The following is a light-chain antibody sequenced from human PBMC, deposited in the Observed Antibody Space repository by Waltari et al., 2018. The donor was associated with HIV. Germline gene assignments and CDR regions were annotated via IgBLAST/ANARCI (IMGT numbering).Light chain of an antibody. J-gene: IGLJ2*01. CDR3: QVWDSTSDQQV. Sequence: SYALTQPPSVSVAPGQTASIACGGNNIGSKSVHWYRQKTGQAPVLVVYDDSDRPAWITERLTGSNSGNTATLTISRVEAGDEADYYCQVWDSTSDQQVFGGWTRLTVL. CDR2: DDS. V-gene: IGLV3-21*02. CDR1: NIGSKS.